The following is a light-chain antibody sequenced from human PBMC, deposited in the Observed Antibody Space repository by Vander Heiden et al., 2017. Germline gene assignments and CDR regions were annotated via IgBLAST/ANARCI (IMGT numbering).Light chain of an antibody. V-gene: IGKV1-5*01. CDR2: LAS. J-gene: IGKJ1*01. CDR1: LSISSY. Sequence: DIQMTQSPSTLSASVGDTVTISCRASLSISSYLAWYQQKPGKAPKLLIYLASSLESGVPSRFSGRGSGTEFTLTISSLQPDDFATYYCQQYNDYLWTFGQGTKVEI. CDR3: QQYNDYLWT.